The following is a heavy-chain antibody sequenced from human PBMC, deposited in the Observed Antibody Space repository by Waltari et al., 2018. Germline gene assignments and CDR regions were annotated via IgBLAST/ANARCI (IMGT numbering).Heavy chain of an antibody. V-gene: IGHV4-34*02. D-gene: IGHD1-1*01. CDR1: GGSLRGYY. CDR2: VSHGGGT. J-gene: IGHJ4*02. CDR3: ARFESTTCKFDS. Sequence: QVHLQQWGAGPLKPSETLSLTCVVSGGSLRGYYWSWIRQSPGKGLEWIGEVSHGGGTNYNPSLKRRVSISIDTSKNQFSLTLTSVTAADTSLYYCARFESTTCKFDSWGQGALVTVSS.